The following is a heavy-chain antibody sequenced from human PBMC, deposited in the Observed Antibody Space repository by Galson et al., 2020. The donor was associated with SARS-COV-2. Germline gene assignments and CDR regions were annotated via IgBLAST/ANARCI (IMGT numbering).Heavy chain of an antibody. D-gene: IGHD3-10*01. V-gene: IGHV3-53*01. CDR1: GFTVSSSY. CDR2: IYPNYNR. J-gene: IGHJ4*02. CDR3: LKEGDTINQDY. Sequence: GGSLRLSCAASGFTVSSSYISWVRQAPGNGLEWVSLIYPNYNRFYADSVKGRFTISRDNSRNTLFLQMNSLRAEDTAVYYCLKEGDTINQDYWGQGTLVTVSS.